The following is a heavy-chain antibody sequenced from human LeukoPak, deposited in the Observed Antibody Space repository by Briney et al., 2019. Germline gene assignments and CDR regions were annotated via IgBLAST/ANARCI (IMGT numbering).Heavy chain of an antibody. V-gene: IGHV3-15*01. CDR2: IRSKTDGGTT. CDR3: TTDYFRFDY. D-gene: IGHD3-10*02. J-gene: IGHJ4*02. CDR1: GFIFSNAW. Sequence: GGTLRLSCAASGFIFSNAWMSWVRQAPGKGLEWVGHIRSKTDGGTTDYAAPVKGRFTISRDDSENMLYLQMNSLKTEDTAVYYCTTDYFRFDYWGQGTLVTVS.